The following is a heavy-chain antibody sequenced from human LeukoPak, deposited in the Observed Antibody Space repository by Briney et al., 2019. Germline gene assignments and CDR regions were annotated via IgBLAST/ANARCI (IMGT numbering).Heavy chain of an antibody. V-gene: IGHV3-9*01. CDR2: ISWNSGSI. CDR3: AKAASSSWEGDFDP. CDR1: GFTFDDYA. Sequence: GGSLRLSCAASGFTFDDYAMHWVRQAPGKGLEWVSGISWNSGSIGYADSVKGRFTISRDNAKNSLYLQMNSLRAEDTALYYCAKAASSSWEGDFDPWGQGTLVTVSS. D-gene: IGHD6-13*01. J-gene: IGHJ5*02.